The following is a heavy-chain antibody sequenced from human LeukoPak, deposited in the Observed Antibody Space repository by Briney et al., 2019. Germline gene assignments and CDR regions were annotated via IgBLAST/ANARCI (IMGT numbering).Heavy chain of an antibody. J-gene: IGHJ4*02. Sequence: SETLSLTCTVSGGSISSLTYYWGWIRQPPGKGLEWIASIYYSGTTYYSPSLKSRVAISVNRSNNQFSLRLSSVTAADTAVYFCAGYSAGWSSGGGYWGQGTVVTVSS. CDR1: GGSISSLTYY. D-gene: IGHD6-19*01. V-gene: IGHV4-39*01. CDR2: IYYSGTT. CDR3: AGYSAGWSSGGGY.